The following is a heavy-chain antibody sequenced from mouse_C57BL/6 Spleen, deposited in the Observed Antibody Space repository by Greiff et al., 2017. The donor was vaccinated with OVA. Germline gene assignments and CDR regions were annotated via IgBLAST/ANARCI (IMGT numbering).Heavy chain of an antibody. D-gene: IGHD2-4*01. J-gene: IGHJ3*01. CDR1: GYTFTSYT. CDR2: INPSSGYT. V-gene: IGHV1-4*01. Sequence: QVQLQQSGAELARPGASVKMSCKASGYTFTSYTMHWVKQRPGQGLEWIGYINPSSGYTKYNQKFKDKATLTADKSSSTAYMQLSSLTSEDSAVYYCARSAYDHEEAWFAYWGQGTLVTVSA. CDR3: ARSAYDHEEAWFAY.